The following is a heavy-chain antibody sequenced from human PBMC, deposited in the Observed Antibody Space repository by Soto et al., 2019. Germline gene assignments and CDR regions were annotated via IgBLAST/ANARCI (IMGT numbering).Heavy chain of an antibody. CDR3: ARGQRFSDWFDP. CDR1: VGTISVYY. Sequence: PSETLSLGCSFSVGTISVYYWTWIRQPAGKGLEWIGRIYSSGNTKYNPSLQSRVTMSLDTSNNQLSLRLTSVTAADTAVYYCARGQRFSDWFDPWGQGTLFTVSS. V-gene: IGHV4-4*07. CDR2: IYSSGNT. J-gene: IGHJ5*02. D-gene: IGHD3-3*01.